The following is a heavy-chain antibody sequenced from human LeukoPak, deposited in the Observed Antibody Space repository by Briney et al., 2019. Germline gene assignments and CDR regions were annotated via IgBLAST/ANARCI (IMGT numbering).Heavy chain of an antibody. CDR3: ARDTPYYYDSSGYRSRFDY. J-gene: IGHJ4*02. CDR2: ISAYNGNT. Sequence: ASVKVSCKASGYTFTSYGIRWVRPAPGQGLEWMGWISAYNGNTNYAQKLQGRVTMTTDTSTSTAYMELRSLRSDDTAVYYCARDTPYYYDSSGYRSRFDYWGQGILVTVSS. CDR1: GYTFTSYG. D-gene: IGHD3-22*01. V-gene: IGHV1-18*01.